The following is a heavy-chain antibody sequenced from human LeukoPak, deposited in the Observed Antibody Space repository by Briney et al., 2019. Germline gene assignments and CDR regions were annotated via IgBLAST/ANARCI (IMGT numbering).Heavy chain of an antibody. CDR3: AKGDSSGWYRNLKH. D-gene: IGHD6-19*01. Sequence: PGGSLTLSCAASGFTFSSYAMSWVRQAPGKGLEWVSAISGSGGSTYYADSVKGRFTISRDNSKNTLYLQMNSLRAEDTAVYYCAKGDSSGWYRNLKHWGQGTLVTVSS. CDR1: GFTFSSYA. CDR2: ISGSGGST. J-gene: IGHJ1*01. V-gene: IGHV3-23*01.